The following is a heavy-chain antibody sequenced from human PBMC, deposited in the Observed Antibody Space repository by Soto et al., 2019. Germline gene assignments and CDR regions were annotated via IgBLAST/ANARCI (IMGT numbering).Heavy chain of an antibody. V-gene: IGHV3-73*02. CDR2: IRNKTNNYAT. CDR3: TSRRDWTAVDPLDY. Sequence: EVQLVESGGGLVQPGGSLKLSCAASGFTFSDSAMHWVRQASGKGLEWVGRIRNKTNNYATAYIASVKGRFTISRDDSKNTVYLQMNSLKIDDTAVYFCTSRRDWTAVDPLDYWGLGTLVTVSS. J-gene: IGHJ4*02. CDR1: GFTFSDSA. D-gene: IGHD5-18*01.